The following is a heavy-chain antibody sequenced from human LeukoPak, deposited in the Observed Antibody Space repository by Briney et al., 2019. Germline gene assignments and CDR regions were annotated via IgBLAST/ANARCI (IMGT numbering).Heavy chain of an antibody. Sequence: GGSLRLSCAASGFTFSSYGMHWVRQAPGKGLEWVAVISYDGSNKYYADSVKGRFTISRDNSKNTLYLQMNSLRAEDSAVYYCARVSGNSAPYYYYGMDVWGQGTTVTVSS. D-gene: IGHD4-4*01. V-gene: IGHV3-30*19. CDR3: ARVSGNSAPYYYYGMDV. J-gene: IGHJ6*02. CDR1: GFTFSSYG. CDR2: ISYDGSNK.